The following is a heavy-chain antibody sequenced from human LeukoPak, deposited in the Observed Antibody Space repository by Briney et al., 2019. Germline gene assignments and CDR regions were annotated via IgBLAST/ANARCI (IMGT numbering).Heavy chain of an antibody. J-gene: IGHJ6*03. CDR2: IYYDGGNK. Sequence: GTSLRLSCAASGFTFRRHGMHWVRQAPGKGLEGVAFIYYDGGNKYYGEAVKGRYTISRDNSKNTLVLQMNSLRPEDTDVYHCAKDQGGSSTLYMDVWGQGTTVIVSS. V-gene: IGHV3-30*18. D-gene: IGHD2-2*01. CDR3: AKDQGGSSTLYMDV. CDR1: GFTFRRHG.